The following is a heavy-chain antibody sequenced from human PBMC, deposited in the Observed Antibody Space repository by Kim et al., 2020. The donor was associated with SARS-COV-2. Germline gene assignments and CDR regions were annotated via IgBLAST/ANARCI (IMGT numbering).Heavy chain of an antibody. Sequence: SETLSLTCDVSRGSISSYFWSWIRQSPGKGLEWIGYVYYRGTTNYNPSLKSRVTISVDTSKNQLSLKLSSVTAADTAVYYCARGEEYFHNSGSLYFLDLWGRGTLVTVSS. CDR1: RGSISSYF. CDR3: ARGEEYFHNSGSLYFLDL. V-gene: IGHV4-59*01. D-gene: IGHD6-25*01. J-gene: IGHJ5*02. CDR2: VYYRGTT.